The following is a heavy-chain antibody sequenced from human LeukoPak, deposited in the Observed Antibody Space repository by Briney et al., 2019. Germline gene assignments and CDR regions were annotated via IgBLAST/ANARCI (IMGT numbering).Heavy chain of an antibody. Sequence: GGSPRLSCAASGFTFSDYYMSWIRQAPGKGLEWVSYISSGDNTIYYADSVKGRFTMSRDNAKNSLYLQMNSLRAEDTAVYYCARVMGNYATDYWGQGTLVTVSS. CDR2: ISSGDNTI. J-gene: IGHJ4*02. CDR3: ARVMGNYATDY. D-gene: IGHD1-7*01. V-gene: IGHV3-11*04. CDR1: GFTFSDYY.